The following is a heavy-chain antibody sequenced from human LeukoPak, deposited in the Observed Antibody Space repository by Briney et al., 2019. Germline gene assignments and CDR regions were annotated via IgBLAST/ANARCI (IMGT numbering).Heavy chain of an antibody. CDR3: ARGDYGGKHWFDP. CDR1: GGSISSSTYY. Sequence: SETLSLTCTVSGGSISSSTYYWGWIRQPPGKGLEWIGNFYYSGSTYYNPSLKSRVTISVDTSNNQFSLKLSSVTAADTAVYYCARGDYGGKHWFDPWGQGTLVTVSS. V-gene: IGHV4-39*07. CDR2: FYYSGST. D-gene: IGHD4-23*01. J-gene: IGHJ5*02.